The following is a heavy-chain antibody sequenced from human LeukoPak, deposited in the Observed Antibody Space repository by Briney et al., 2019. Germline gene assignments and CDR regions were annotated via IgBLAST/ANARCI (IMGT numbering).Heavy chain of an antibody. J-gene: IGHJ4*02. V-gene: IGHV4-39*07. CDR1: GGSISSSSYY. CDR2: IYYSGST. CDR3: ASSGYSSSLTFGY. Sequence: SETLSLTCTVSGGSISSSSYYWGWIRQPPGKGLEWIGSIYYSGSTYYNPSLKSRVTISVDTSKNQFSLKLSSVTAADTAVYYCASSGYSSSLTFGYWGQGTLVTASS. D-gene: IGHD6-6*01.